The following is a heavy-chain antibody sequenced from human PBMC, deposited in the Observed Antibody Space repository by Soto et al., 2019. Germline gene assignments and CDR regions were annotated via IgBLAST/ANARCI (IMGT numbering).Heavy chain of an antibody. CDR1: GFTVSSNY. CDR2: IYSAGST. CDR3: AKIIFDILAGYQVYLDS. J-gene: IGHJ4*02. Sequence: GGSLRLSCAASGFTVSSNYMSWVRQAPGKGLEWVSVIYSAGSTYYADSVKGRFTISRDNSKNTVYLQMSSLRAEDTAVYYCAKIIFDILAGYQVYLDSWGQGTLVTVSS. D-gene: IGHD3-9*01. V-gene: IGHV3-66*01.